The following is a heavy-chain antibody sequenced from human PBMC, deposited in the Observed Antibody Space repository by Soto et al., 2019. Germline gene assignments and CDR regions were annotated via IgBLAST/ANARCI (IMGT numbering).Heavy chain of an antibody. CDR3: ATLTNDFWSGPSNWFGP. V-gene: IGHV1-2*04. J-gene: IGHJ5*02. Sequence: ASVKVSCKASGYTFTGYYMHWVRQAPGQGLEWMGWINPNSGGTNYAQKFQGWVTMTRETSISTAYMELSRLRSEDTAVYYCATLTNDFWSGPSNWFGPWGQGSLVTVSS. CDR1: GYTFTGYY. CDR2: INPNSGGT. D-gene: IGHD3-3*01.